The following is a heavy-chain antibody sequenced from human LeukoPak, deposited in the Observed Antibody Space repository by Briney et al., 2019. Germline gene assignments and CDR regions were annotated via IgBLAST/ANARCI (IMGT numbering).Heavy chain of an antibody. J-gene: IGHJ3*02. CDR1: GGIFSNYA. V-gene: IGHV1-46*01. CDR2: INPSGGST. D-gene: IGHD6-13*01. CDR3: AREVWVAAAGSVGAFDI. Sequence: ASVKVSCKASGGIFSNYAISWVRQAPGQGLEWMGIINPSGGSTSYAQKFQGRVTMTRDMSTSTVYMELSSLRSEDTAVYYCAREVWVAAAGSVGAFDIWGQGTMVTVSS.